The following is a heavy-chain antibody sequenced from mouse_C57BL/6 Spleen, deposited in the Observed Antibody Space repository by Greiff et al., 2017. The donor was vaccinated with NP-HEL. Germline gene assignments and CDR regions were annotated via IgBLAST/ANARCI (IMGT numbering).Heavy chain of an antibody. J-gene: IGHJ1*03. D-gene: IGHD1-1*01. CDR2: IDPETGGT. Sequence: QVQLQQSGAELVRPGASVTLSCKASGYTFTDYEMHWVKQTPVHGLEWIGAIDPETGGTAYNQKFKGKAILTADKSSSTAYMELRSLTSEDSAVYYGTRAGSSRYFEVWGTGTTVTVSS. CDR1: GYTFTDYE. CDR3: TRAGSSRYFEV. V-gene: IGHV1-15*01.